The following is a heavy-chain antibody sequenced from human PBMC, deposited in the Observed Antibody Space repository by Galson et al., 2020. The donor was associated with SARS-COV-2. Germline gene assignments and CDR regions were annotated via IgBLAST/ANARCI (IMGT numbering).Heavy chain of an antibody. Sequence: SETLSLTCTVSGGSISSYYWSWIRQPPGKGLEWIGYIYYSGSTNYNPSLKSRVTISVDTSKNQFSLKLSSVTAADTAVYYCALGGLNYDFWSGYYSQYGMDVWGQGTTVTVSS. D-gene: IGHD3-3*01. CDR1: GGSISSYY. CDR3: ALGGLNYDFWSGYYSQYGMDV. J-gene: IGHJ6*02. CDR2: IYYSGST. V-gene: IGHV4-59*01.